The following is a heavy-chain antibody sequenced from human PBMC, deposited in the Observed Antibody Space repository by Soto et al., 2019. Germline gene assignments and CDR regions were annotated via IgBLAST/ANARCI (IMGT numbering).Heavy chain of an antibody. D-gene: IGHD2-2*01. V-gene: IGHV1-18*01. CDR3: ARAGIVVVPAATIPFDY. Sequence: QVQLVQSGAEVKKPGASVKVSCKASGYTFTSYGISWVRQAPGQGLEWMGWISAYNGNTNYAQKLQGRVTMTTDTSTSTAYMELRSLRSADTAVYYCARAGIVVVPAATIPFDYWGQGTLVTVSS. CDR2: ISAYNGNT. J-gene: IGHJ4*02. CDR1: GYTFTSYG.